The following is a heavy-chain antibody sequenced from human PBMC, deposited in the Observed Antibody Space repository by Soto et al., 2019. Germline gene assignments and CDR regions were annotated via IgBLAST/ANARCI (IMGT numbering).Heavy chain of an antibody. D-gene: IGHD2-2*01. CDR2: IYYSGST. Sequence: PSETLSLTCTVSGGSISSSSYYWGWIRQPPGKGLEWIGSIYYSGSTYYNPSLKSRVTISVDTSKNQFSLKLSSVTAADTAVYYCARQYSFSIIRCISSCTDPCCQGTLVTVSS. CDR3: ARQYSFSIIRCISSCTDP. V-gene: IGHV4-39*01. CDR1: GGSISSSSYY. J-gene: IGHJ5*02.